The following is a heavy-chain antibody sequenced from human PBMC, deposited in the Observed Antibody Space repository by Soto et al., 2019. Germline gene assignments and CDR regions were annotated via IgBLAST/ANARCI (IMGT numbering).Heavy chain of an antibody. CDR1: GGSISSYY. J-gene: IGHJ1*01. D-gene: IGHD2-15*01. CDR2: IYYSGST. V-gene: IGHV4-59*01. CDR3: AKETRVAATRLKYFQH. Sequence: SETLSLTCTVSGGSISSYYWSWIRQPPGKGLEWIGYIYYSGSTNYNPSLKSRVTISVDTSKNQFSLKLSSVTAADTAVYYCAKETRVAATRLKYFQHWGQGTLVTVSS.